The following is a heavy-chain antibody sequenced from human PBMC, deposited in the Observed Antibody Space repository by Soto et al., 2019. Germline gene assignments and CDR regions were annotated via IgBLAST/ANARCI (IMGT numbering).Heavy chain of an antibody. J-gene: IGHJ4*02. D-gene: IGHD1-26*01. V-gene: IGHV1-69*01. CDR2: STPKLNIA. CDR1: GGTFSSYT. CDR3: ARGYYSGSNPSSFDY. Sequence: QLQLVQSGAEVREPGSSVKVSCKASGGTFSSYTVIWVRQAPGQGLEWMGGSTPKLNIAKYAEKFQGRVTITADESTSTVNMHLSSLRSEATAVYFCARGYYSGSNPSSFDYWGQGTLVAVSS.